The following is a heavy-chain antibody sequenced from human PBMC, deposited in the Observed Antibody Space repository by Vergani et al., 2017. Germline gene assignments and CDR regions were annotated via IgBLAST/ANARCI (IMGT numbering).Heavy chain of an antibody. CDR3: AGSLDVHYYYYMDV. V-gene: IGHV1-69*11. CDR1: GGTFNSYA. Sequence: QVQLVQSGAEVKKPGSSVKVSCKASGGTFNSYAISWVRQAPGQGLEWMGRIIPILGTANYAQKFQGRVTITADESTSTAYMELSSLRSEDTAVYYCAGSLDVHYYYYMDVWGKGTTVTVSS. CDR2: IIPILGTA. J-gene: IGHJ6*03. D-gene: IGHD3/OR15-3a*01.